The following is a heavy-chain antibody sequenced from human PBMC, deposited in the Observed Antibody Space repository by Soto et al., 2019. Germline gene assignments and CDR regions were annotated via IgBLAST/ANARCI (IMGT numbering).Heavy chain of an antibody. CDR3: ATGPDYSWYYMDV. CDR1: GFAFSSCA. V-gene: IGHV3-23*01. CDR2: IGPSGGNT. J-gene: IGHJ6*03. D-gene: IGHD4-4*01. Sequence: GGSLRLSCAASGFAFSSCAMSWVRQAPGKGLEWISGIGPSGGNTHDADSVKGRFTISRVNSKNTLYLQMNSLRVEDTAVYYCATGPDYSWYYMDVWGKGTTVTVSS.